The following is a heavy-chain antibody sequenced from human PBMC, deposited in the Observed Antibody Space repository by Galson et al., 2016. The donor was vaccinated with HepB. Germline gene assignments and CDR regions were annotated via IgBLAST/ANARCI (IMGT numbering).Heavy chain of an antibody. J-gene: IGHJ5*02. Sequence: SLRLSCAASGFTFSSYAMSWVRQAAGKGLEWVSAISGSGSSTYYSDSVKGRFTISRDNSKTTLYLQMNSLRAEDTAVYYCAKASWNGAASLPNGFDPWGQGTVVTVSS. D-gene: IGHD6-13*01. CDR2: ISGSGSST. CDR3: AKASWNGAASLPNGFDP. V-gene: IGHV3-23*01. CDR1: GFTFSSYA.